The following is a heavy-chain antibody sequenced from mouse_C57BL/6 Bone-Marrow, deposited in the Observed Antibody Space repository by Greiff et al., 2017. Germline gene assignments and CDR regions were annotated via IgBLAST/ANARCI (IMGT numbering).Heavy chain of an antibody. CDR2: IDPSDGYT. Sequence: QVQLQQPGAELVMPGASVKLSCKASGYTFTSYWMHWVKQRPGQGLEWIGEIDPSDGYTNYNQKFKGKSTLTVDKSSSTAYMQLSSLTSEDSAVCYCARGSGTYFDVWGTGTTVTVSS. D-gene: IGHD4-1*01. V-gene: IGHV1-69*01. CDR1: GYTFTSYW. CDR3: ARGSGTYFDV. J-gene: IGHJ1*03.